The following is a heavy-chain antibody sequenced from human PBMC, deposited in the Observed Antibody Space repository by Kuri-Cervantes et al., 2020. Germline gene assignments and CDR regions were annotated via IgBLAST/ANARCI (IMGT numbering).Heavy chain of an antibody. Sequence: SVKVSCKASGGTFTNSPFIWVRQAPGQGLEWVGGIIPMFQTAHYAQKFQGRVTITADESTNTTYMDLNSLRSEDTAVYYCARDRGYYDSSGYLGDEFDYWGQGTLVTVSS. V-gene: IGHV1-69*13. CDR1: GGTFTNSP. D-gene: IGHD3-22*01. J-gene: IGHJ4*02. CDR2: IIPMFQTA. CDR3: ARDRGYYDSSGYLGDEFDY.